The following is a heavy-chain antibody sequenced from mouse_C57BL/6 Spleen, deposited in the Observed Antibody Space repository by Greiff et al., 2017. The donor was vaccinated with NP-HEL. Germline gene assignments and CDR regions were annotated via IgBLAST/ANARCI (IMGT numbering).Heavy chain of an antibody. D-gene: IGHD1-1*01. CDR2: IWSGGST. CDR3: ARSSFYGSSSYYAMDY. V-gene: IGHV2-2*01. CDR1: GFSLTSYG. Sequence: VQRVESGPGLVQPSQSLSITCTVSGFSLTSYGVHWVRQSPGKGLEWLGVIWSGGSTDYNAAFISRLSISKDNSKSQVFFKMNSLQADDTAIYYCARSSFYGSSSYYAMDYWGQGTSVTVSS. J-gene: IGHJ4*01.